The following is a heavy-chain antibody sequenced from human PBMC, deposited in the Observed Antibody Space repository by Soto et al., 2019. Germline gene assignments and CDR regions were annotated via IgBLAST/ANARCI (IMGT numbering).Heavy chain of an antibody. J-gene: IGHJ6*02. CDR2: IYYSGST. Sequence: SETLSLTCTVSGGSISSGGYYWSWIRQPPGKGLEWIGYIYYSGSTNYNPSLKSRVTISVDTSKNQFSLKLSSVTAADTAVYYCARSDFWSGSPYWYYYYGMDVWGQGTTVTVSS. D-gene: IGHD3-3*01. CDR1: GGSISSGGYY. CDR3: ARSDFWSGSPYWYYYYGMDV. V-gene: IGHV4-61*08.